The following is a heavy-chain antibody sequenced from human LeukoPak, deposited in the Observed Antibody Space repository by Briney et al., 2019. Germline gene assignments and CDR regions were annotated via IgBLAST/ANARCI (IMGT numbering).Heavy chain of an antibody. CDR2: TYYRSKWYN. CDR3: ARDKQGYYYGSGLNWFDP. V-gene: IGHV6-1*01. J-gene: IGHJ5*02. CDR1: GDSVSSNSAA. Sequence: SQTLSLTCAISGDSVSSNSAAWNWIRQSPSRGLEWLGRTYYRSKWYNDYAVSVKSRITINLDTSKNQFSLQLNSVTPEDTAVYYCARDKQGYYYGSGLNWFDPWGQGTLVTVSS. D-gene: IGHD3-10*01.